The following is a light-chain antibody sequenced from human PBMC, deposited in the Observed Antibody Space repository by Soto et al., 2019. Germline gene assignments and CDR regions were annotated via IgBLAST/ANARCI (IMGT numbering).Light chain of an antibody. CDR3: MQATQFPWT. Sequence: DIVMTQTPLPSPVTLGQPASISCRSSLSLVHSDGNTYLTWLQQRPGQPPRLLLYKISKRFSGVPDRFSGSGAGTAFTLKISRVEPEDVGVYYCMQATQFPWTFGQGTKVEIK. CDR1: LSLVHSDGNTY. V-gene: IGKV2-24*01. CDR2: KIS. J-gene: IGKJ1*01.